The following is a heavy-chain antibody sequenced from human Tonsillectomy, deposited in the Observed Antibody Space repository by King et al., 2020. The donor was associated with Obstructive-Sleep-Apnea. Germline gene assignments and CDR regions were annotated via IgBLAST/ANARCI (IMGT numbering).Heavy chain of an antibody. D-gene: IGHD1-14*01. J-gene: IGHJ4*02. Sequence: VQLQESGPGPVKPSETLSLTCTVSGYSISSGYYWGWIRQPPGKGLEWIGSIYHSGSTYHNPSLKSRVTKSLDTSKNQFSLKLSSVSAADTAVYYCARDRAEFTDYWGQGTLVTVSS. CDR2: IYHSGST. V-gene: IGHV4-38-2*02. CDR3: ARDRAEFTDY. CDR1: GYSISSGYY.